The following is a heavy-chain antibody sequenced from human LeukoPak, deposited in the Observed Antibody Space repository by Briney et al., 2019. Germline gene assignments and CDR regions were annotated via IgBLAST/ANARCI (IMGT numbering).Heavy chain of an antibody. CDR1: GGSISSGSYY. V-gene: IGHV4-61*02. CDR3: ARDQYGTIFGVIKNYYYYMDV. Sequence: SQTLSLTCTVSGGSISSGSYYWSWIRQPAGKGLEWIGRIYTSGSTNYNPSLKSRVTISLDTSKNQFSLKLSSVTAADTAVYYCARDQYGTIFGVIKNYYYYMDVWGKGTTVTVSS. J-gene: IGHJ6*03. D-gene: IGHD3-3*01. CDR2: IYTSGST.